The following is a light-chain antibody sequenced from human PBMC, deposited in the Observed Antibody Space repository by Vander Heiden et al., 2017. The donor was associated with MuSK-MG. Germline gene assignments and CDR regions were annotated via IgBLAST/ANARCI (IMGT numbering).Light chain of an antibody. Sequence: SALTQPASVSGSPGQSITISCTGTSSDVGGYNYVSWYQQHPGKAPKLMMYDVSNRPSGVSNRFSGSKSGTTASLTISGLQAEDEADYYCSSYTSSRTVVFGGGTKLTVL. CDR2: DVS. CDR3: SSYTSSRTVV. V-gene: IGLV2-14*01. J-gene: IGLJ3*02. CDR1: SSDVGGYNY.